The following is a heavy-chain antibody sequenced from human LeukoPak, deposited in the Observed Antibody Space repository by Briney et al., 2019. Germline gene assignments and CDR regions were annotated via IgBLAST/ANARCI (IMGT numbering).Heavy chain of an antibody. CDR2: ISSSSTYI. CDR3: ARQNYGLFDY. J-gene: IGHJ4*02. CDR1: GFTFSYYT. V-gene: IGHV3-21*01. Sequence: KPGGSLRLSCAASGFTFSYYTMIWVRQAPGRGLEWVSFISSSSTYIYYADSVKGRFTISRDNAKNSLYLQMNSLRAEDTAVYYCARQNYGLFDYWDQGTLVTVSS. D-gene: IGHD3-10*01.